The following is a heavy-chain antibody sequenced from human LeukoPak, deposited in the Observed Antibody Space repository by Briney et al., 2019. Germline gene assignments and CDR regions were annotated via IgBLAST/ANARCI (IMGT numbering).Heavy chain of an antibody. CDR2: INQGGSDK. D-gene: IGHD3-22*01. CDR3: VPNYFDTNGYYYGY. Sequence: AGGSLRLSCAAGFTIKNYWMSWVRQAPGEGLECVANINQGGSDKNYVDSVKGRFTISRDNAKKSLFLQMNSLRAEDTAVYYCVPNYFDTNGYYYGYWGQGTPVSVSS. CDR1: GFTIKNYW. J-gene: IGHJ4*02. V-gene: IGHV3-7*01.